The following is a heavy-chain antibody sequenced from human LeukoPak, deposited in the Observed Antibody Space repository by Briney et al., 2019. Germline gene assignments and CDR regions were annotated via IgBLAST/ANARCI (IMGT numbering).Heavy chain of an antibody. CDR2: IRYNGNNQ. J-gene: IGHJ6*03. Sequence: GGSLRLSCAASGFTFSNYGMHWVRQAPGKGLEWVAFIRYNGNNQYYADSVKGRFTISRDNSKNTLYLQMNSLKGDDTAVYYRAKDSAFYYIDVWGKGTTVIISS. CDR3: AKDSAFYYIDV. D-gene: IGHD3-10*01. V-gene: IGHV3-30*02. CDR1: GFTFSNYG.